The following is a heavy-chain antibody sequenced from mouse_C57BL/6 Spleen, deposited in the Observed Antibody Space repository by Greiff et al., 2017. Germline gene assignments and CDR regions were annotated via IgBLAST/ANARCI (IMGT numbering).Heavy chain of an antibody. V-gene: IGHV3-8*01. CDR2: ISYSGST. CDR3: ASSPDCPLFDY. Sequence: EVKLVESGPGLAKPSQTLSLTCSVTGYSITSDYWNWIRKFPGNKLEYMGYISYSGSTYYNQSIKSRISITRDTSKNQYYLQLNSVTTEDTATYYCASSPDCPLFDYWGQGTTLTVSS. J-gene: IGHJ2*01. CDR1: GYSITSDY.